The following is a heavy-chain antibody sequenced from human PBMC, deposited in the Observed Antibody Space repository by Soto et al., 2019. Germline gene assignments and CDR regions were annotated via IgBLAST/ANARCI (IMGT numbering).Heavy chain of an antibody. D-gene: IGHD4-17*01. CDR1: GGTFSSYA. Sequence: SVKVSCKASGGTFSSYAISWVRQAPGQGLEWMGGIIPIFGTANYAQKFQGRVTITADESTSTAYMELSSLRSEDTAVYYCARDRPPATTVTTYGMDVWGQGTTVTVSS. CDR2: IIPIFGTA. J-gene: IGHJ6*02. CDR3: ARDRPPATTVTTYGMDV. V-gene: IGHV1-69*13.